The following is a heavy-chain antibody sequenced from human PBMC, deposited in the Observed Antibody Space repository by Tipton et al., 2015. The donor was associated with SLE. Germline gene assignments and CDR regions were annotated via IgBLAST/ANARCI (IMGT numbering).Heavy chain of an antibody. J-gene: IGHJ6*02. CDR2: ISWNSGSI. V-gene: IGHV3-9*01. CDR1: GFTFSSYA. CDR3: AEDIATGIAAAGTYYYYGMDV. D-gene: IGHD6-13*01. Sequence: SLRLSCAASGFTFSSYAMSWVRQAPGKGLEWVSGISWNSGSIGYADSVKGRFTISRDNAKNSLYLQMNSLRAEDTALYYCAEDIATGIAAAGTYYYYGMDVWGQGTTVTVSS.